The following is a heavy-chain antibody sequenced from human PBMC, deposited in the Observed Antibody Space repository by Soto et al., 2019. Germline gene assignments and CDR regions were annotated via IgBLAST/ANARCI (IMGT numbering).Heavy chain of an antibody. CDR3: ARGHLVLVS. Sequence: ASVKVSCKATGYPFTSYSFHWVRQAPGQGLELMGMLNPSDGTTTYTQKFQGRVTMTRDTSTSTVYMDLSSLTSEDTAMYYCARGHLVLVSWG. D-gene: IGHD6-13*01. CDR1: GYPFTSYS. V-gene: IGHV1-46*01. CDR2: LNPSDGTT. J-gene: IGHJ5*01.